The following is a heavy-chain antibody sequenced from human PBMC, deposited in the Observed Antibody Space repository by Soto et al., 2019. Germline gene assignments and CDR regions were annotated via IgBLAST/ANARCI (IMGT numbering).Heavy chain of an antibody. V-gene: IGHV3-7*01. CDR2: IKQDGSEK. D-gene: IGHD2-15*01. J-gene: IGHJ3*02. CDR1: GFTFSSYW. Sequence: RLSCAAAGFTFSSYWMSWVRQAPGKGLAWVANIKQDGSEKYYVDSVKGRFTISRDNAKNSLYLQMNSLRAEDTAVYYCARVPLGYCSGGSCHDWAFDIWGQGTMVTVSS. CDR3: ARVPLGYCSGGSCHDWAFDI.